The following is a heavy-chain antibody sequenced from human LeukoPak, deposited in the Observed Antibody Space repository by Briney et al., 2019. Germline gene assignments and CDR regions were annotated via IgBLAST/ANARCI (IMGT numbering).Heavy chain of an antibody. D-gene: IGHD5-18*01. CDR2: IYTSGST. Sequence: PSETLSLTCTVSGGSISSGSYYWSWIRQPAGKGLEWIGRIYTSGSTNYNPSLKSRVTISVDTSKNQFSLKLSSVTAADTAVYYCAGESRGYSYGYDYWGQGTLVTVSS. V-gene: IGHV4-61*02. CDR3: AGESRGYSYGYDY. J-gene: IGHJ4*02. CDR1: GGSISSGSYY.